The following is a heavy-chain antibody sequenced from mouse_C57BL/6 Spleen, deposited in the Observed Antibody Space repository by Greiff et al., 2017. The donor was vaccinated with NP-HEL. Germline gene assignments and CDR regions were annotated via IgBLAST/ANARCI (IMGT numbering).Heavy chain of an antibody. CDR1: GYAFSSYW. J-gene: IGHJ2*01. V-gene: IGHV1-80*01. CDR3: ARFITTVGGGPDY. D-gene: IGHD1-1*01. CDR2: IYPGDGDT. Sequence: QVQLKESGAELVKPGASVKISCKASGYAFSSYWMNWVKQRPGKGLEWIGQIYPGDGDTNYNGKFKGKATLTADKSSSTAYMQLSSLTSEDSAVYFCARFITTVGGGPDYWGQGTTLTVSS.